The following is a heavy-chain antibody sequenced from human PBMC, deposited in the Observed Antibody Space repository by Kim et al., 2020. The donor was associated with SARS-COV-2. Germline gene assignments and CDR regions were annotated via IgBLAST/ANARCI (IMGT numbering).Heavy chain of an antibody. Sequence: GGSLRLSCAASGFTFSTYWMHWVRQAPGKGLVWVSRVKGDGTTTTYADSVKGRFTISRDNAKNTLYLQMNSLRAEDTAVYYCARGAGGGATAMPGPWGQG. CDR3: ARGAGGGATAMPGP. J-gene: IGHJ5*02. CDR1: GFTFSTYW. V-gene: IGHV3-74*01. CDR2: VKGDGTTT. D-gene: IGHD5-12*01.